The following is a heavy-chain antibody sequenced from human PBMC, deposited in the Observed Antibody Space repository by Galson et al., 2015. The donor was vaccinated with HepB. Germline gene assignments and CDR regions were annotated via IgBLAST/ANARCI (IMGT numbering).Heavy chain of an antibody. D-gene: IGHD2-21*01. J-gene: IGHJ4*02. Sequence: SLRLSCAASGFTFSNYAMHWVRQAPGKGLEWVTVISYDGSNKYYSGSVKGRFTISRDNPKNTLYLQMNSLRAEDTAVYYCARNAIGSPDYFDYWGQGTLVTVSS. CDR2: ISYDGSNK. CDR3: ARNAIGSPDYFDY. V-gene: IGHV3-30-3*01. CDR1: GFTFSNYA.